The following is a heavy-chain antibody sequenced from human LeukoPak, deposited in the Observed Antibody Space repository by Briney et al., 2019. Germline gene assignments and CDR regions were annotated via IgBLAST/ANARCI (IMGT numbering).Heavy chain of an antibody. D-gene: IGHD1-1*01. V-gene: IGHV1-18*01. CDR3: ARSWTGTTPFDY. CDR1: GYTFTSYG. CDR2: ISAYNGNT. Sequence: ASVKVSCKASGYTFTSYGISWVRQAPGLGLEWMGWISAYNGNTNYAQKLQGRVTMTTDTSTSTAYMELRSLRSDDTAVYYCARSWTGTTPFDYWGQGTLVTVSS. J-gene: IGHJ4*02.